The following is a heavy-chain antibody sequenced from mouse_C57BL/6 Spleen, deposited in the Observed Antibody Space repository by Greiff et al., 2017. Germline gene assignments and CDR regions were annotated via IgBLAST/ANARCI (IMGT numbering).Heavy chain of an antibody. CDR2: IYPGDGDT. CDR1: GYEFSSSW. CDR3: ARSDAAAY. Sequence: VQLQESGPELVKPGASVKISCKASGYEFSSSWMNWVKQRPGQGLEWIGRIYPGDGDTNYNGKFKGKATLTADKSSSTAYMQLSSLTSDDSAVYFCARSDAAAYWGQGTLVTVSA. J-gene: IGHJ3*01. D-gene: IGHD6-5*01. V-gene: IGHV1-82*01.